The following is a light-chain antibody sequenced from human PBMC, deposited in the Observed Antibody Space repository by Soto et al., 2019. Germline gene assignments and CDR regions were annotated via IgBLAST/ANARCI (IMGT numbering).Light chain of an antibody. CDR2: SND. Sequence: QSVLTQAPSVSGTPGPRVTISCSGTSSNIGSNTVHWYQHLQGPAPRLLIYSNDQRPSGVPDRFSDAKSGTSDSLAITGLQSEDEADYYCAVWDGSRNGPVFGRGTKLTVL. CDR1: SSNIGSNT. CDR3: AVWDGSRNGPV. V-gene: IGLV1-44*01. J-gene: IGLJ3*02.